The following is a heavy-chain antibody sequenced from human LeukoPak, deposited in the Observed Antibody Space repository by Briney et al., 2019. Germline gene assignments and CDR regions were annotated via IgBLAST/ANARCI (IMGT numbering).Heavy chain of an antibody. Sequence: ASVKVSCKASGYTFTSYDINWVRQAPGQGLEWMGGIIPIFGTANYAQKFQGRVTITADESTSTAYMELSSLRSEDTAVYYCASSYCSGGSCDDYYYYYMDVWGKGTTVTISS. J-gene: IGHJ6*03. V-gene: IGHV1-69*13. CDR2: IIPIFGTA. D-gene: IGHD2-15*01. CDR3: ASSYCSGGSCDDYYYYYMDV. CDR1: GYTFTSYD.